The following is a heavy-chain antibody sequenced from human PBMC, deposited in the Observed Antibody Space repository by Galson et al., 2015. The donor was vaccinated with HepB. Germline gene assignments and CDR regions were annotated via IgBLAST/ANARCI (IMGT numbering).Heavy chain of an antibody. Sequence: SLRLSCAASGFTFSSYAMSWVRQAPGKGLEWVSSISGSGSSIYYADSVKGRFTISRDNSKNTLYLQMNSLRDEDTAVYYCARVCSSTSCFPYYYYGMDVWGQGTTVTVSS. CDR3: ARVCSSTSCFPYYYYGMDV. J-gene: IGHJ6*02. CDR1: GFTFSSYA. D-gene: IGHD2-2*01. V-gene: IGHV3-23*01. CDR2: ISGSGSSI.